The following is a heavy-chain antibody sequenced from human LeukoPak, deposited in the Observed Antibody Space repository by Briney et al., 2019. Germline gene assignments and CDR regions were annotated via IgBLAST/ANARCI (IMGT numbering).Heavy chain of an antibody. J-gene: IGHJ6*03. V-gene: IGHV1-18*01. CDR3: ARNSPRGDYYYYYMDV. CDR2: ISAYNGNT. CDR1: GYTFTSYG. Sequence: ASVKVSCKASGYTFTSYGISWVRQAPGQGLEWMGWISAYNGNTNYAQKLQGRVTMTTDTSTSTAYMELRSLRSDDTAVYYCARNSPRGDYYYYYMDVWGKGTTVTVSS. D-gene: IGHD4-23*01.